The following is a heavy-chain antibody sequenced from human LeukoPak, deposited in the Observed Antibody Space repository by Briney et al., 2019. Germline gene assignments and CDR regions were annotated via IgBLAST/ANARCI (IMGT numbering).Heavy chain of an antibody. CDR2: ISSSSSYI. J-gene: IGHJ4*02. Sequence: GGSLRLSCAASGFTVSSNYMSWVRQAPGKGLEWVSSISSSSSYIYYADSVKGRFTISRDNAKNSLYLQMNSLRAEDTAVYYCARAAYYYDSSGNHDYWGQGTLVTVSS. CDR1: GFTVSSNY. CDR3: ARAAYYYDSSGNHDY. V-gene: IGHV3-21*01. D-gene: IGHD3-22*01.